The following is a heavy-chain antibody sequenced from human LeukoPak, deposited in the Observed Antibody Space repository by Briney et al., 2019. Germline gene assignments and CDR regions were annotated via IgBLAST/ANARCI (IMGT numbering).Heavy chain of an antibody. J-gene: IGHJ6*02. V-gene: IGHV4-30-4*01. D-gene: IGHD3-10*01. CDR1: GGSISSGDYY. Sequence: PSETLSLTCTVSGGSISSGDYYWSWIRQPPGKGLEWIGYIYYSRSTYYNPSLKSRVTISVDTSKNQFSLKLSSVTAADTAVYYCARDRPYYGSGSFGMDVWGQGTTVTVSS. CDR2: IYYSRST. CDR3: ARDRPYYGSGSFGMDV.